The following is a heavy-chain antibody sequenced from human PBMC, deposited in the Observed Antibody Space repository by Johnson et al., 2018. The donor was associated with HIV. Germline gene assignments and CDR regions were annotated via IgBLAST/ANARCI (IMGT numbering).Heavy chain of an antibody. CDR1: GFTFSTYG. Sequence: QVQLVESGGGVVQPGRSLRLSCLASGFTFSTYGMHWVRQAPGKGLQWVALLSYDGNNKYYSDPVQGRFTISRDNSKNTLYLHMNNLTAEDTAVYHCAKGYYDSSFGLDTWGQGTMVIVSS. CDR3: AKGYYDSSFGLDT. J-gene: IGHJ3*02. CDR2: LSYDGNNK. D-gene: IGHD3-3*01. V-gene: IGHV3-30*18.